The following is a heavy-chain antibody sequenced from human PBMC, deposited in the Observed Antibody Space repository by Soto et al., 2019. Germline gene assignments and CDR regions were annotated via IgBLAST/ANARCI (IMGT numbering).Heavy chain of an antibody. CDR1: GFTFTSYG. D-gene: IGHD4-17*01. CDR2: ISAYNGNT. Sequence: GASVKVSCKASGFTFTSYGISWVRQAPGQGLEWMGWISAYNGNTNFAQKPQGRVTVTTDTSTSTAYMELRSLRSDDTAVYYCARVAATVVTIFDYWGQGTRVTVSS. J-gene: IGHJ4*02. CDR3: ARVAATVVTIFDY. V-gene: IGHV1-18*01.